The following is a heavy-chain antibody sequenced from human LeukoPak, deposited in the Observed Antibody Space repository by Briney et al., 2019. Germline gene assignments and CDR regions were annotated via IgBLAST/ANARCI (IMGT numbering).Heavy chain of an antibody. CDR2: INPNSGGA. D-gene: IGHD3-16*01. Sequence: ASVKVSCKASGYTFTAYYLHWVRQAPGQGLEWMAWINPNSGGANSAQMFQGRVTMTRDTSISTAYMELRSLSSDDTAVYYCARGRQLHLGELFPFAEFFQPWGQGTLVTVFS. CDR1: GYTFTAYY. J-gene: IGHJ1*01. CDR3: ARGRQLHLGELFPFAEFFQP. V-gene: IGHV1-2*02.